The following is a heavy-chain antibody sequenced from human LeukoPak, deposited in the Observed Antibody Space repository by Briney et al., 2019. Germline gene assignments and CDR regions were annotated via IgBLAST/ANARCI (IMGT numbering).Heavy chain of an antibody. J-gene: IGHJ4*02. CDR1: GGSISSSTYY. CDR3: VRGSTLRHYQY. D-gene: IGHD3-16*01. Sequence: PSETLSLTCTVSGGSISSSTYYWGWIRRPPGKGLEWIRSIYYSGTTYYNPSLKSRVTVSVDTSKNQFSLNLSSVTAADTAVYYCVRGSTLRHYQYWGQGTLVTVSS. V-gene: IGHV4-39*01. CDR2: IYYSGTT.